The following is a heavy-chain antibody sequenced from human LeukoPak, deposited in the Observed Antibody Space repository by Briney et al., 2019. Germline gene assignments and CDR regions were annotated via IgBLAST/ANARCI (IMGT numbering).Heavy chain of an antibody. CDR2: VYYGGNT. Sequence: SETLSFTCTVSGGSISSSSYYWDWVRQPPGKGLEWIGNVYYGGNTFYNSSLESRVTISVDMSKNQFSLKLSSLTAADTAVYYCARQRADYFYHYLDVWGKGTSVTVSS. CDR3: ARQRADYFYHYLDV. CDR1: GGSISSSSYY. V-gene: IGHV4-39*01. J-gene: IGHJ6*03.